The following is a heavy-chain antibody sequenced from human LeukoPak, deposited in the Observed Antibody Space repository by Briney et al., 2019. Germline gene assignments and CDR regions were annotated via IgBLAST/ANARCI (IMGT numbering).Heavy chain of an antibody. J-gene: IGHJ3*01. CDR3: AKDVSGTYYSFDV. V-gene: IGHV4-59*02. CDR1: GASVSSHF. Sequence: SETLSLTCGVSGASVSSHFWSWIRQTPGMGLEWIGYISNRGSTGYNPSLRSRVTISVDAPKNEVSLNVRSVSAADTAVYYCAKDVSGTYYSFDVWGQGRMV. CDR2: ISNRGST. D-gene: IGHD1-26*01.